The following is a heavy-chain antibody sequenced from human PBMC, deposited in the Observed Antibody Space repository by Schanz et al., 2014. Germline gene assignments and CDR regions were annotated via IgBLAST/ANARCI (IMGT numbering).Heavy chain of an antibody. CDR1: GFTFSTSA. J-gene: IGHJ3*02. D-gene: IGHD3-10*01. CDR2: ILGLASTT. Sequence: EVQLLESGGGLAQPGASLRLSCAASGFTFSTSAMSWVRQVPWQGLEWGSAILGLASTTYYADSVKGRFTICRDNSKTVLYLQRNSLGPEDAAVYCCARGGFWELSAFDIWGQGTMVTVSS. CDR3: ARGGFWELSAFDI. V-gene: IGHV3-23*01.